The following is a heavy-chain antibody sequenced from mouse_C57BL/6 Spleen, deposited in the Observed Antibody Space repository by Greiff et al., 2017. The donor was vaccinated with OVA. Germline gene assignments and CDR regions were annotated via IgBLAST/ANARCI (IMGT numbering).Heavy chain of an antibody. CDR2: ISSGSSTI. CDR3: ARGNYYSYAMDY. CDR1: GFTFSDYG. Sequence: EVQLMESGGGLVKPGGSLKLSCAASGFTFSDYGMHWVRQAPEKGLEWVAYISSGSSTIYYADTVKGRFTISRDNAKNTLFLQMTSLRSEDTAMYYCARGNYYSYAMDYWGQGTSVTVSS. V-gene: IGHV5-17*01. D-gene: IGHD1-1*01. J-gene: IGHJ4*01.